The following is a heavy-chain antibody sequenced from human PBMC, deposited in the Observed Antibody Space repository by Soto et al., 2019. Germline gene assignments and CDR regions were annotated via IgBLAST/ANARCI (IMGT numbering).Heavy chain of an antibody. Sequence: GVTLCFSCAAYGFTFCGTAILRVGPAHGRGWVGVGRIRSTAQNSATGYVASVRGRFTISRDDSKNTAYLQMNSLETDDTAVYYCTVVGATSDGFRYWGQGSLVTVSS. D-gene: IGHD1-26*01. CDR3: TVVGATSDGFRY. CDR1: GFTFCGTA. CDR2: IRSTAQNSAT. V-gene: IGHV3-73*01. J-gene: IGHJ4*02.